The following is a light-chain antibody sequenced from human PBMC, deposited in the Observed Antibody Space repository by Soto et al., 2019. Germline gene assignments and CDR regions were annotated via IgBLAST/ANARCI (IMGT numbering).Light chain of an antibody. J-gene: IGKJ4*01. Sequence: IVITQSPATLPVSPGERATLSCRASQSVSSNLAWYQQKPGQAPRFLIYGASTRATGIPARFSGSGSGTEFTLTISSLQSEDFAVYYCQQYDNWPLTFGGGPKVDIK. CDR1: QSVSSN. CDR2: GAS. V-gene: IGKV3-15*01. CDR3: QQYDNWPLT.